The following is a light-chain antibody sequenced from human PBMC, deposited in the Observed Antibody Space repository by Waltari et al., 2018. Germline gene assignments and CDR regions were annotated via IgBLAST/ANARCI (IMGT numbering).Light chain of an antibody. Sequence: DIQMTQSPSSLSASVGDRVTITCQASQDISNYLNWYQQKPGKAPKLLIYDASNWETGVPSRFSGSGSGTDFTVTISSLQPEDIATYYCQQYEDLPITFGQGTRLEIK. CDR3: QQYEDLPIT. J-gene: IGKJ5*01. V-gene: IGKV1-33*01. CDR1: QDISNY. CDR2: DAS.